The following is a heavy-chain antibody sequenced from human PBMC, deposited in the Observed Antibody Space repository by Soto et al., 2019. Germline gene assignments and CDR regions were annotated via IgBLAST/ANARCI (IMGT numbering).Heavy chain of an antibody. Sequence: SETLSLTCTFSGGSISSYYWSWIRQPPGKGLEWIGYIYYSGSTNYNPSLKSRVTISVDTSKNQFSLKLSSVTAADTAVYYCARFLRWFEESEPVYYYYYMDVWGTGTTVTVSS. D-gene: IGHD3-10*01. CDR3: ARFLRWFEESEPVYYYYYMDV. J-gene: IGHJ6*03. CDR2: IYYSGST. V-gene: IGHV4-59*01. CDR1: GGSISSYY.